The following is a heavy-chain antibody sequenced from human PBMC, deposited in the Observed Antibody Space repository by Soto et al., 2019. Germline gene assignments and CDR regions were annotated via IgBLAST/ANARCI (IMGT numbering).Heavy chain of an antibody. J-gene: IGHJ4*02. CDR2: ISWNRDNI. CDR3: LKYGERVLSSWNGVDY. D-gene: IGHD6-13*01. Sequence: EVQLVESGGGLVQPGRSLRLSCATSGFTFDDYAVHWVRQAPGKGLEWVSGISWNRDNIDYADSVKGRFTLSRNNAQKSLYLQMNSLRAYDTAFYYCLKYGERVLSSWNGVDYCGQGTLVTVSS. CDR1: GFTFDDYA. V-gene: IGHV3-9*01.